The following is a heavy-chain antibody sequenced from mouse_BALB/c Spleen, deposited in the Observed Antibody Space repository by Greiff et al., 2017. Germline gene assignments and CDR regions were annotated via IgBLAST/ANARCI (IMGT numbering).Heavy chain of an antibody. CDR2: IAPGSGST. V-gene: IGHV1S41*01. Sequence: DLVKPGASVKLSCKASGYTFTSYWINWIKQSPGQGLEWIGRIAPGSGSTYYNEMFKGKATLTVDTSSSTAYIQLSSLSSEDSAVYFCARQGLRLRAMDYWGQGTSVTVSS. J-gene: IGHJ4*01. CDR1: GYTFTSYW. D-gene: IGHD1-2*01. CDR3: ARQGLRLRAMDY.